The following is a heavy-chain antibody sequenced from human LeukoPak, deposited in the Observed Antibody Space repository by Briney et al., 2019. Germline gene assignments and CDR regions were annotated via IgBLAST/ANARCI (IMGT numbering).Heavy chain of an antibody. CDR2: ISAYNGNT. J-gene: IGHJ3*02. CDR1: GYTFTSYG. V-gene: IGHV1-18*01. Sequence: ASVKVSCKASGYTFTSYGISWVRQAPGQGLEWMGWISAYNGNTNYAQKLQGRVTMTTDTSTSTAYMELRSLRSDDTAVYYCATHPMIVVVGDAFDIWAKGQWSPSLQ. D-gene: IGHD3-22*01. CDR3: ATHPMIVVVGDAFDI.